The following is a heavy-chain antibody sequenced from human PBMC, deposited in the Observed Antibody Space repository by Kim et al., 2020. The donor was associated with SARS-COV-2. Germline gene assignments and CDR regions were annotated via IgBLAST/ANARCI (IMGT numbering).Heavy chain of an antibody. CDR1: GYTLTELS. J-gene: IGHJ6*02. CDR3: ATDSPWTMVRGVGPYYYYGMDV. V-gene: IGHV1-24*01. CDR2: FDPEDGET. Sequence: ASVKVSCKVSGYTLTELSMHWVRQAPGKGLEWMGGFDPEDGETIYAQKFQGRVTMTEDTSTDTAYMELSSLRSEDTAVYYCATDSPWTMVRGVGPYYYYGMDVWGQGTTVTVSS. D-gene: IGHD3-10*01.